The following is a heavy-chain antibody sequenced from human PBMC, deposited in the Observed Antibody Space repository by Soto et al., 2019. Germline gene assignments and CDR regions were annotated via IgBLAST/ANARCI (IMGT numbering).Heavy chain of an antibody. V-gene: IGHV3-30-3*02. CDR1: GFTFSSYA. D-gene: IGHD2-2*01. CDR2: ILSDGSNK. CDR3: AKTADIVVVPAAMRRPYNWFDP. Sequence: PGGSLRLSCAASGFTFSSYAMHWVRQAPGKGLEGVALILSDGSNKYYADSVKGRFTISRDNSKNTLYLQMNSLRAEDTAVYYCAKTADIVVVPAAMRRPYNWFDPWGQGTLVTVSS. J-gene: IGHJ5*02.